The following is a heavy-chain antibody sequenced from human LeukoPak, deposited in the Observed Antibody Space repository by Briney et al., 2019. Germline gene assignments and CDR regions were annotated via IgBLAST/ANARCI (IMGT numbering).Heavy chain of an antibody. CDR3: ARYADSTYYYYYYMDV. Sequence: LSLTCTVSGGSISSYYMSWIRQAPGKGLEWVSYISSSGSTIYYADSVKGRFTISRDNAKNSLYLQMNSLRAEDTAVYYCARYADSTYYYYYYMDVWGKGTTVTVSS. J-gene: IGHJ6*03. V-gene: IGHV3-11*04. D-gene: IGHD2-21*01. CDR1: GGSISSYY. CDR2: ISSSGSTI.